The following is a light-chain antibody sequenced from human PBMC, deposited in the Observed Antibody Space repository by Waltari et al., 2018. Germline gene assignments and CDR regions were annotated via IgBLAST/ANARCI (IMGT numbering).Light chain of an antibody. V-gene: IGLV2-23*02. J-gene: IGLJ2*01. CDR3: CSYAGRDTYVI. CDR1: TSDVGTYNF. CDR2: EVT. Sequence: QSALTQPASVSGSPGQSITIPCTGTTSDVGTYNFCSCYQQYPGKAPKLIIFEVTKRPSGVSIRFSASKSGNTASLTISGLQAEDEANYYCCSYAGRDTYVIFGEGTKVTVL.